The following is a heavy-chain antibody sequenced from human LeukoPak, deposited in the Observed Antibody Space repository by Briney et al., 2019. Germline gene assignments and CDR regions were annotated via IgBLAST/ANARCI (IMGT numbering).Heavy chain of an antibody. J-gene: IGHJ6*02. CDR3: AKVVAAANYYYYGMDV. CDR2: ISGSGGST. CDR1: GFTFSSYA. D-gene: IGHD6-13*01. Sequence: PGGSLRLSCAASGFTFSSYAMSWVRQAPGEGLEWVSAISGSGGSTYYADSVKGRFTISRDNSKNKLYLQMNSLRAKDTAVYYCAKVVAAANYYYYGMDVWGQGTTVTVSS. V-gene: IGHV3-23*01.